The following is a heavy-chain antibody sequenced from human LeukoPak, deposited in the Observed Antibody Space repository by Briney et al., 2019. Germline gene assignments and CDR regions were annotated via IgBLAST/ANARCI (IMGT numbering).Heavy chain of an antibody. V-gene: IGHV3-11*04. CDR3: ARDVDYSNYGLYDY. CDR2: ISSSGSTI. D-gene: IGHD4-11*01. J-gene: IGHJ4*02. CDR1: GFTFSDYY. Sequence: PGGSLRLSCAASGFTFSDYYMSWIRQAPGKGLEGVAYISSSGSTIYYADSVKGRFTISRDNAKNSLYLQMNSLRAEDTAVYYCARDVDYSNYGLYDYRGQGTLVTVSS.